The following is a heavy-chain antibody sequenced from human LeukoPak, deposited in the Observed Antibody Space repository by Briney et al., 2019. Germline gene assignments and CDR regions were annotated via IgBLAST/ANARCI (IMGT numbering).Heavy chain of an antibody. CDR2: IKKDGSEM. CDR1: GFTFSSFW. V-gene: IGHV3-7*01. Sequence: LAGGSLRLSCAASGFTFSSFWMSWVRQAPGKGLEWVANIKKDGSEMYYVDSVKGRFTISRDNAKNSLYLQMNSLRAEDTAVYYCEGSAGYWGQGTLVTVSS. J-gene: IGHJ4*02. CDR3: EGSAGY.